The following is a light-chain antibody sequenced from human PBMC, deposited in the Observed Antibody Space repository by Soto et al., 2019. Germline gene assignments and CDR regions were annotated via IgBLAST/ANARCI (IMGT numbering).Light chain of an antibody. V-gene: IGKV1-39*01. Sequence: DIQMTQSPYSLSAAVGDRVTIACRASQNINTYLNWYQQKPGKAPKLLIFDAASLQSGVASRFSGGGSRTDFTLTITSLQPEDFATYYCQQTSSAPFTFGPGTKVDI. CDR2: DAA. CDR1: QNINTY. J-gene: IGKJ3*01. CDR3: QQTSSAPFT.